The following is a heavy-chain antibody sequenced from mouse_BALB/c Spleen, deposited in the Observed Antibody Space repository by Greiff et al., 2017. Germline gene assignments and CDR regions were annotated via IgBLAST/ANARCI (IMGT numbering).Heavy chain of an antibody. CDR2: IWTGGGT. J-gene: IGHJ3*01. Sequence: VKLMESGPGLVAPSQCLSITCTVSGFSLTSYDICWIRQPPGKGLEWLGVIWTGGGTNYNSAFMSRLSISKDNSKSQVFLKMNSLQTDDTAIYYCVRGPGLAYWGQGTLVTVSA. CDR3: VRGPGLAY. CDR1: GFSLTSYD. V-gene: IGHV2-9-2*01.